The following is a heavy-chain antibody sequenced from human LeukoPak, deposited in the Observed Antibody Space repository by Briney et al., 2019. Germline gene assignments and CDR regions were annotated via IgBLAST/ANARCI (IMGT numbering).Heavy chain of an antibody. CDR2: IIPILGIA. Sequence: SVKVSCKASGGTFSNYAISWVRQAPGQGLEWMGRIIPILGIANYAQKFQGRVTITADKSTSTAYMELSSLRSEDTAVYYCARVHGDYPSYYYGMDVWGQGTTVTVSS. V-gene: IGHV1-69*04. J-gene: IGHJ6*02. D-gene: IGHD4-17*01. CDR1: GGTFSNYA. CDR3: ARVHGDYPSYYYGMDV.